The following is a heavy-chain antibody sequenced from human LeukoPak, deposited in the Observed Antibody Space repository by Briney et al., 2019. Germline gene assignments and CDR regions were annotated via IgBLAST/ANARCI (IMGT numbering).Heavy chain of an antibody. CDR1: GYTFTTYD. D-gene: IGHD6-19*01. J-gene: IGHJ4*02. CDR2: TNPNSGHT. CDR3: ARVAGSIDY. Sequence: ASVKVSCKASGYTFTTYDINWVRQATGQGLEWMGWTNPNSGHTGYAQKFQGRLTITRDTSISTVYMELSSLRSEDTAVYYCARVAGSIDYWGQGTLVTVSS. V-gene: IGHV1-8*03.